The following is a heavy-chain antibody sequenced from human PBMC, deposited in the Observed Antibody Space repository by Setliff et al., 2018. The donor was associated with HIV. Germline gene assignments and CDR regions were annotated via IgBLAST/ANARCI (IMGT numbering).Heavy chain of an antibody. D-gene: IGHD3-9*01. CDR3: ARHPRHYNILTGYRYYMDV. CDR2: IYFSGST. J-gene: IGHJ6*03. CDR1: GVSISSSSYF. Sequence: SETLSLTCAVSGVSISSSSYFWGWIRRPPGTGLDWIGSIYFSGSTYYNPSLESRVTITMDTSKNQFSLKLTSVTAADTAVYYCARHPRHYNILTGYRYYMDVWGKGTTVTVSS. V-gene: IGHV4-39*01.